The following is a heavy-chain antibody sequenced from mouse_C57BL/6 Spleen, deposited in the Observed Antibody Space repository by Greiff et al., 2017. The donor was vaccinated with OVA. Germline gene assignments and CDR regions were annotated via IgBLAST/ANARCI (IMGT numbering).Heavy chain of an antibody. J-gene: IGHJ4*01. D-gene: IGHD4-1*01. CDR3: ARTGTRAMDY. Sequence: EVQLVESGGGLVKPGGSLKLSCAASGFTFSDYGMHWVRQAPEKGLEWVAYISSGSSTIYYADTVKGRFTISRDNAKNTLFLQMTSLRSEDTAMYYCARTGTRAMDYWGQGTSVTVSS. CDR2: ISSGSSTI. V-gene: IGHV5-17*01. CDR1: GFTFSDYG.